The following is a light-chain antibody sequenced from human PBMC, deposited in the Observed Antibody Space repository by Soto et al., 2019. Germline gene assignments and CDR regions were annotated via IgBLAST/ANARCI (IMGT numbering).Light chain of an antibody. CDR1: QSVISY. CDR2: DAS. Sequence: EIVLTQSPATLSLSPGERATLSCRASQSVISYLALYQQKPGQAPRLLIYDASNRATGIPARFSGSESGTDFTLTISSLEPEDFAVYYCQQRSNWPLTFGGGTKVELK. J-gene: IGKJ4*01. CDR3: QQRSNWPLT. V-gene: IGKV3-11*01.